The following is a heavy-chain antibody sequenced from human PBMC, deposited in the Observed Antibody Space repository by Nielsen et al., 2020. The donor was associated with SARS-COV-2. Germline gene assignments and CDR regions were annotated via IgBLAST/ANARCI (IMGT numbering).Heavy chain of an antibody. CDR1: GFTFSSYE. V-gene: IGHV3-48*03. D-gene: IGHD1-26*01. J-gene: IGHJ6*02. CDR2: ISSSGSTI. CDR3: ARDRGGSGSYYYGMDV. Sequence: GGSLRLSCAASGFTFSSYEMNWVRQAPGKGLEWVSYISSSGSTIYYADSVKGRFTISRDNAKNSLYLQMNSLRDEDTAVYYCARDRGGSGSYYYGMDVWGQGTTVTVSS.